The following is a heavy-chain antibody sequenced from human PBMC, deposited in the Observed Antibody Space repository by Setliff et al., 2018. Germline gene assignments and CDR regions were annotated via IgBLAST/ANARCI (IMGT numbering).Heavy chain of an antibody. Sequence: PSETLSLPCTVSGGSISSSSYYWGWIRQPPGKGLEWIGSIYYSGSTYYNPSLKSRVTISVDTSKNQFSLKLSSVTAADTAVYYCARTLYDYDILTGPGYYLDYWGQGTLVTVSS. CDR2: IYYSGST. J-gene: IGHJ4*02. CDR3: ARTLYDYDILTGPGYYLDY. D-gene: IGHD3-9*01. V-gene: IGHV4-39*07. CDR1: GGSISSSSYY.